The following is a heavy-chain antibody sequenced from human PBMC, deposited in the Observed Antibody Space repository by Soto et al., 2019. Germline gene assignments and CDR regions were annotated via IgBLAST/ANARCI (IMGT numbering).Heavy chain of an antibody. CDR3: ARCLEWTNRGYYCDYYYMDV. CDR2: ISSSGSTI. V-gene: IGHV3-11*01. J-gene: IGHJ6*03. CDR1: GFTFSDYY. Sequence: QVQLVESGGGLVKPGGSLRLSCAASGFTFSDYYMSWIRQAPGKGLEWVSYISSSGSTIYYADSVKGRFTISRDNAKNSLYMQMNSLKAEKTAVYYVARCLEWTNRGYYCDYYYMDVWGKGTTVTVSS. D-gene: IGHD3-3*01.